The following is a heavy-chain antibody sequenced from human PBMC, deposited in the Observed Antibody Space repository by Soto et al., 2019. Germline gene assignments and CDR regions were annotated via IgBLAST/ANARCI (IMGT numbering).Heavy chain of an antibody. V-gene: IGHV1-18*01. CDR1: GYTFTSYG. CDR2: ISAYNGNT. Sequence: ASVKVSCKASGYTFTSYGISWVRQAPGQGLEWMGWISAYNGNTNYAQKLQGRVTMTTDTSTSTAYMELRSLRSDDTAVYYCARYIAAAGSPDYYYGMDVWGQGTTVTVSS. D-gene: IGHD6-13*01. J-gene: IGHJ6*02. CDR3: ARYIAAAGSPDYYYGMDV.